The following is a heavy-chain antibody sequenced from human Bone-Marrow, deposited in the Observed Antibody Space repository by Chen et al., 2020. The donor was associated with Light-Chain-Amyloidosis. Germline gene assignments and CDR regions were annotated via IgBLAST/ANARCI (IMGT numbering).Heavy chain of an antibody. J-gene: IGHJ3*02. CDR1: GFAFSSYA. D-gene: IGHD3-9*01. V-gene: IGHV3-23*04. CDR2: ISGSRGSR. CDR3: AKDISYDDILPGYPADAFDI. Sequence: EVQLVESGGGLLQRGGSLRLSCAASGFAFSSYAMSWVRQAPGKGLEWVSTISGSRGSRYYWDSVNVRLTISRDNSKNALFLQSNSLRAEDTAVYYCAKDISYDDILPGYPADAFDIWGQGTMVTVSS.